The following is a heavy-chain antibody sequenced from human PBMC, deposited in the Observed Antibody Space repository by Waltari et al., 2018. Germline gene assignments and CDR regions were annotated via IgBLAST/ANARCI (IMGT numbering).Heavy chain of an antibody. CDR2: IYYSGST. Sequence: QLQLQESGPGLVKPSETLSLTCTVSGGSISSSSYYWGWIRPPPGKGLEWIGSIYYSGSTYYNPSLKSRVTISVDTSKNQFSLKLSSVTAADTAVYYCARDGTHYDILTGYYRTFDYWGQGTLVTVSS. J-gene: IGHJ4*02. D-gene: IGHD3-9*01. CDR3: ARDGTHYDILTGYYRTFDY. CDR1: GGSISSSSYY. V-gene: IGHV4-39*07.